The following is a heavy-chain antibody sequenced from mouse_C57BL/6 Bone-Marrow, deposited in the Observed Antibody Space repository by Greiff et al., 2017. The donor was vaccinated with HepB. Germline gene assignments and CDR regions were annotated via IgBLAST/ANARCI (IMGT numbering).Heavy chain of an antibody. J-gene: IGHJ3*01. CDR3: ARNQAWFAY. CDR1: GFTFSDYG. CDR2: ISSGSSTI. Sequence: EVQLQESGGGLVKPGGSLKLSCAASGFTFSDYGMHWVRQAPEKGLEWVAYISSGSSTIYYADTVKGRFTISRDNAKNTLFLQMTSLRSEDTAMYYCARNQAWFAYWGQGTLVTVSA. V-gene: IGHV5-17*01.